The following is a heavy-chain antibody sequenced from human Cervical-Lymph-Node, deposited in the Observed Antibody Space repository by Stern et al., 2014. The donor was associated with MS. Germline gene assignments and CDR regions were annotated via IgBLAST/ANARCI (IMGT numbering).Heavy chain of an antibody. Sequence: VQLVESGGGVVQPGRSLRLSCAASGFTFSSYGMHWVRQAPGKGLEWVAVLWYDGSNKYYADSVKGRFTISRDNSKNTLYLQMNSLRAEDTAVYYCARDDGNYYYYYGMDVWGQGTTVTVSS. CDR3: ARDDGNYYYYYGMDV. CDR2: LWYDGSNK. CDR1: GFTFSSYG. J-gene: IGHJ6*02. V-gene: IGHV3-33*01.